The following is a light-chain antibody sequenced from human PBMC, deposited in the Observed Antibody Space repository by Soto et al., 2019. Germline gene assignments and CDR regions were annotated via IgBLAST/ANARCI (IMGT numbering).Light chain of an antibody. CDR1: QSISSY. Sequence: DIQMTPSPSSLSASVGDGVTITFRACQSISSYLNWYQQKPGKAPKLLIYAASSLQSGVPSRFSGSGSGTDFTLTISSLQPEDFATYYCQQSYSTPRTFGPGTKVDN. CDR3: QQSYSTPRT. CDR2: AAS. J-gene: IGKJ3*01. V-gene: IGKV1-39*01.